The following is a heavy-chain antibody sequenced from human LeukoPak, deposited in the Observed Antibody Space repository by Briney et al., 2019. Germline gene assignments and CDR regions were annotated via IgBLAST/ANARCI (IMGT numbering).Heavy chain of an antibody. D-gene: IGHD2-8*01. CDR2: IYYSGGT. CDR3: ARGGSQRTYAY. CDR1: GGSISSYY. V-gene: IGHV4-59*01. Sequence: SETLSLTCTVSGGSISSYYWSWIRQPPGKGLEWIGYIYYSGGTNYNPSLKSRVTISVDTSKNQFSLKLSSVTAADTAVYYCARGGSQRTYAYWGQGTLVTVSS. J-gene: IGHJ4*02.